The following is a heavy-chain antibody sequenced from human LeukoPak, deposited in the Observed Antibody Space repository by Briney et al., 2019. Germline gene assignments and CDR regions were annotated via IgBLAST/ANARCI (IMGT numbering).Heavy chain of an antibody. V-gene: IGHV3-30-3*01. CDR2: ISYDGSNK. CDR3: ARETGTTGGY. D-gene: IGHD1-1*01. CDR1: GFTFSSYA. J-gene: IGHJ4*02. Sequence: PGRSLRLSCAASGFTFSSYAMHWVRQAPGKGLEWVAVISYDGSNKYYADSVKGRFTISRDNSKNTLYLQMNSLRAEDTAVYYCARETGTTGGYWGQGTLVTVSS.